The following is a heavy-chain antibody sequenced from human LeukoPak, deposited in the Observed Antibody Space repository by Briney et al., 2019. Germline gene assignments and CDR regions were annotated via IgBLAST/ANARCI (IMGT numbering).Heavy chain of an antibody. CDR1: GGSISSSSYY. CDR3: ARALWYSSSWYWFDP. J-gene: IGHJ5*02. D-gene: IGHD6-13*01. CDR2: IYYSGST. Sequence: PSETLSLTCTVSGGSISSSSYYRGWIRQPPGKGLEWIGSIYYSGSTYYNPSLKSRVTISVDTSKNQFSLKLSSVTAADTAVYYCARALWYSSSWYWFDPWGQGTLVTVSS. V-gene: IGHV4-39*07.